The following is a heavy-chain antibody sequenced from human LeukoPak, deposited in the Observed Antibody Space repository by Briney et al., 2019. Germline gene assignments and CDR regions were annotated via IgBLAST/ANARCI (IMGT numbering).Heavy chain of an antibody. D-gene: IGHD4-23*01. V-gene: IGHV1-2*02. Sequence: ASVKVSCKASGYIFTGQYLHWVRQAPGQGLEWMGWINPNTGDTNYAQKFQGRVTMTTDTSISTAYMELSRLRPDDTAVYYCARGGGTSGFDYWGQGTLVTASS. CDR2: INPNTGDT. J-gene: IGHJ4*02. CDR3: ARGGGTSGFDY. CDR1: GYIFTGQY.